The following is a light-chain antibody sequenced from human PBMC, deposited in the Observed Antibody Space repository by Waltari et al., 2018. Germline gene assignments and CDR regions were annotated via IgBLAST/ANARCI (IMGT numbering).Light chain of an antibody. CDR3: QTGGHGTWV. Sequence: QLVLTQSPSATASLGASVKLPCTLSSGPRSNVIQWHHQRPEKGPRYLMKVNSDGSHSKGDEIPDRFSGSSSGAERYLTISSLQSEDEGDYYCQTGGHGTWVFGGGTKLTVL. J-gene: IGLJ3*02. CDR2: VNSDGSH. V-gene: IGLV4-69*01. CDR1: SGPRSNV.